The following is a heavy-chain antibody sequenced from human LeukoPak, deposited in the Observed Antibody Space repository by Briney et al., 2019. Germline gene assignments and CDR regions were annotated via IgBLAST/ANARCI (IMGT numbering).Heavy chain of an antibody. J-gene: IGHJ4*02. V-gene: IGHV3-66*01. CDR3: ARDRAPSHFDY. CDR1: GFTFSSYA. CDR2: IYSGGST. Sequence: PGGSLRLSCAASGFTFSSYAMSWVRQAPGKGLEWVSVIYSGGSTYYADSVKGRFTISRDNSKNTLFLQMNSLRDEDTALYYCARDRAPSHFDYWGQGTLVTVSS.